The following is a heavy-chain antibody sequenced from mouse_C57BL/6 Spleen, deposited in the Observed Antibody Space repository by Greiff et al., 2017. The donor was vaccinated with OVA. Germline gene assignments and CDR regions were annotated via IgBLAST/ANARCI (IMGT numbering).Heavy chain of an antibody. Sequence: VQLQESGPGLVAPSQSLSITCTVSGFSLTSYGVHWVRQPPGKGLEWLVVIWSDGSTTYNSALKSRLSISKDNSKSQVFLKMNSLQTDDTAMYYCARHKDYYGSSDWYFDVWGTGTTVTVSS. D-gene: IGHD1-1*01. CDR1: GFSLTSYG. CDR2: IWSDGST. J-gene: IGHJ1*03. V-gene: IGHV2-6-1*01. CDR3: ARHKDYYGSSDWYFDV.